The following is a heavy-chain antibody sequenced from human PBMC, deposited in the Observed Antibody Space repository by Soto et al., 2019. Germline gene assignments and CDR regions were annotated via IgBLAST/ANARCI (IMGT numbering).Heavy chain of an antibody. D-gene: IGHD2-8*01. CDR3: ARGGVGMHYGMDV. V-gene: IGHV1-18*04. Sequence: ASVKVSCKASGYTFTSYGISWVRQAPGQGLEWMGWISAYNGNTNYAQKLQGRVTMATDTSTSTAYMELSSLRSDDPAVYYGARGGVGMHYGMDVWGQGTTVTVAS. CDR1: GYTFTSYG. CDR2: ISAYNGNT. J-gene: IGHJ6*02.